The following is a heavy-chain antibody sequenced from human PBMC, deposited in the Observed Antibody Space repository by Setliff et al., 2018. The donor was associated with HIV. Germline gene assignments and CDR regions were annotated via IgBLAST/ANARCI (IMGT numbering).Heavy chain of an antibody. CDR1: GYSISSGYY. J-gene: IGHJ2*01. CDR2: IYHSGST. D-gene: IGHD2-2*01. V-gene: IGHV4-38-2*02. CDR3: ARGPAEWQIVVVPAAHWYFDL. Sequence: SETLSLTCTVSGYSISSGYYWGWIRQPPGKGLEWIGGIYHSGSTYYNPSLKSRVTISVDTSKNQFSLKLNSVTAADTAVYYCARGPAEWQIVVVPAAHWYFDLWGQGILVTVSS.